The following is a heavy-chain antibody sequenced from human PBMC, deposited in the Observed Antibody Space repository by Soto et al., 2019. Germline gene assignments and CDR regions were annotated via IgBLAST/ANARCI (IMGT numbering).Heavy chain of an antibody. D-gene: IGHD1-26*01. V-gene: IGHV4-30-4*01. CDR2: ISYSGNT. Sequence: QVQLQESGPGLLKPSQTLSLTCSVSGGSISSGDYYWSWVRQPPGKGLEWIGYISYSGNTYYSPSLRGRVFISTDPSKNQFSLRLSSVTAADTAVYSCARIFTYSGTYYDYWGPGTQVTVSS. CDR1: GGSISSGDYY. J-gene: IGHJ4*01. CDR3: ARIFTYSGTYYDY.